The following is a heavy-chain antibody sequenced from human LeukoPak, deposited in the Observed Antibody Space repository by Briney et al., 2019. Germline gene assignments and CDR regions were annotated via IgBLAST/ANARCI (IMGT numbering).Heavy chain of an antibody. V-gene: IGHV4-59*01. CDR2: IYYSGST. J-gene: IGHJ6*02. Sequence: SETLSLTCTVSGGSISSYYWSWIRQPPGKGLEWIGYIYYSGSTNYNPSLKSRVTISVDTSKNQFSLKLSSVTAADTAVYYCARVLRYSSSWYGLRYYYYGMDVWGQGTTVNVSS. D-gene: IGHD6-13*01. CDR1: GGSISSYY. CDR3: ARVLRYSSSWYGLRYYYYGMDV.